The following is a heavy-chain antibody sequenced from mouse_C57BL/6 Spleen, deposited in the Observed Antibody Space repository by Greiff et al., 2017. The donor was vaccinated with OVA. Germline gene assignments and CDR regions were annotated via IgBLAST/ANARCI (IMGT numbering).Heavy chain of an antibody. Sequence: QVQLQQPGAELVKPGASVKLSCKASGYTFTSYWMQWVKQRPGQGLEWIGVIDPSDSYTNYNQKFKGKATLTVDTSSSTAYMQLSSLTSEDSAVYYCAGDYYGSSYKFAYWGQGTLVTVSA. V-gene: IGHV1-50*01. CDR3: AGDYYGSSYKFAY. J-gene: IGHJ3*01. D-gene: IGHD1-1*01. CDR2: IDPSDSYT. CDR1: GYTFTSYW.